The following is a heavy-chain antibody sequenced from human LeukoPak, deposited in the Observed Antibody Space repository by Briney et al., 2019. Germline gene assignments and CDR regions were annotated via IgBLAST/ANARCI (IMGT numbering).Heavy chain of an antibody. CDR1: GFTFSSYW. CDR3: ARVAGIGGSYYYYYYYMDV. Sequence: PGGSLRLSCAASGFTFSSYWMSWVRQAPGKGLEWVANIKQDGSEKYYVDSVKGRFTISRDNAKNSLYLQMNSLRAEDTAVYYCARVAGIGGSYYYYYYYMDVWGKGTTVTVSS. J-gene: IGHJ6*03. D-gene: IGHD1-26*01. CDR2: IKQDGSEK. V-gene: IGHV3-7*01.